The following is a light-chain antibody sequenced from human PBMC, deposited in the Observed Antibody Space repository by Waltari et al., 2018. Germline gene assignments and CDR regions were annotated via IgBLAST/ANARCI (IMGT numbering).Light chain of an antibody. J-gene: IGKJ4*01. Sequence: ETVMTQSPATLSVSPGERVTLSCRASETLSKNLAWYQYKSGQAPRLLIYDASTRATGIPPRFSGSGSGTEFTLTISSLQPEDFALYYCQQYNYWPPLTFGGGTNVEI. CDR2: DAS. CDR1: ETLSKN. V-gene: IGKV3-15*01. CDR3: QQYNYWPPLT.